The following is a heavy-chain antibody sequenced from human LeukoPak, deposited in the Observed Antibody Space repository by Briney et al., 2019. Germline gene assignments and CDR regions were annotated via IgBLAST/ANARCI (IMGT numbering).Heavy chain of an antibody. CDR1: DYSISSGYY. CDR3: ARAAGYDSSGYYYVPFDY. Sequence: PSETLSLTCSVSDYSISSGYYWGWIRQPPGKGLEWIGSIYYSASTYYNPSLKSRVTTSVDTSKNQFSLKLSSVTAADTAVYYCARAAGYDSSGYYYVPFDYWGQGTLVTVSS. V-gene: IGHV4-38-2*02. CDR2: IYYSAST. J-gene: IGHJ4*02. D-gene: IGHD3-22*01.